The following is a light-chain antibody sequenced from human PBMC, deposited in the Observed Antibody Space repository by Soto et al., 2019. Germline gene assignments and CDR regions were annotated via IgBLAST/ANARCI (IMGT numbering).Light chain of an antibody. CDR1: SGHSNYA. Sequence: QPVLTQSPSASASLGASVKLTCTLSSGHSNYAIAWHQQQPEKGHRYLMKLNSDGSHSKGDGIPDRFSGSSSGAERYLTISSLQSEDEADYYCQTWGTGIQVFGTGTKLTVL. CDR3: QTWGTGIQV. J-gene: IGLJ1*01. CDR2: LNSDGSH. V-gene: IGLV4-69*01.